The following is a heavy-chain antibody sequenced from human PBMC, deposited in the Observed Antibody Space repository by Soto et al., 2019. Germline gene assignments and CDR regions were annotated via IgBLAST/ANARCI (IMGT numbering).Heavy chain of an antibody. J-gene: IGHJ6*02. D-gene: IGHD6-19*01. CDR1: GGTFSRYA. Sequence: QVQLVQSGAEVKKPGSSVKVSCKASGGTFSRYAISWVRQAPGQGLEWMGGIIPIFGTANYAQKFQGRVTITADESTSTAYMELRSLRSEDTAVYYCARATESNIAVAGKMDVWGQGTTVTVSS. CDR2: IIPIFGTA. V-gene: IGHV1-69*01. CDR3: ARATESNIAVAGKMDV.